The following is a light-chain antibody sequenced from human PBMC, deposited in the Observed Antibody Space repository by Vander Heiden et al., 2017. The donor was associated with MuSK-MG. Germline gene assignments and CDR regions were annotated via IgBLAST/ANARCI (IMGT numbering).Light chain of an antibody. J-gene: IGKJ3*01. V-gene: IGKV3-20*01. Sequence: EIVLTQAPGPLSLTPGARATLSSRASQSISSSYFAWYQQKPGQAPSLLIYGASSRATGIPDRFSGSGSGTDFTLPISRLEPEDFAVYYCQQYGRLRPFTFGRGTKVDIK. CDR1: QSISSSY. CDR2: GAS. CDR3: QQYGRLRPFT.